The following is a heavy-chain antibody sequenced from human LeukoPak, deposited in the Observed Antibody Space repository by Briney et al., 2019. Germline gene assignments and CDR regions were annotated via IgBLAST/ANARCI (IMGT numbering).Heavy chain of an antibody. D-gene: IGHD5-24*01. V-gene: IGHV4-4*02. CDR3: ARDGYNNNDAFDI. Sequence: PSETLSLTCAVSGGSISSSNWWSWVRQPPGKGLEWIGEIYHSGSTNYNPSLKSRVTISVDKSKNQFSLKLSSVTAADTAVYYCARDGYNNNDAFDIWGQGTMVTVSS. CDR2: IYHSGST. J-gene: IGHJ3*02. CDR1: GGSISSSNW.